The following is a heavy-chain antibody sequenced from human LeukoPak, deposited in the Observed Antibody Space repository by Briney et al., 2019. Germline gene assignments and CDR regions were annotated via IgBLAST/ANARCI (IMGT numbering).Heavy chain of an antibody. CDR3: ARDSEVITFVY. J-gene: IGHJ4*03. D-gene: IGHD3-22*01. CDR2: IIPIFGIA. V-gene: IGHV1-69*04. CDR1: GGTFSSYA. Sequence: SVKVSCKASGGTFSSYAISWVRQAPGQGLEWMGRIIPIFGIANYAQKFQGRVTITADKSTSTAYMELSSLRSEDTAVYYCARDSEVITFVYWGQGTTVTVSS.